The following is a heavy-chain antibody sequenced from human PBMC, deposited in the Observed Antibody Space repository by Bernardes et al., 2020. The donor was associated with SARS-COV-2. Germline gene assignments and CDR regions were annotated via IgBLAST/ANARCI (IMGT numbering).Heavy chain of an antibody. CDR2: LNEDGTTI. J-gene: IGHJ4*02. D-gene: IGHD1-26*01. V-gene: IGHV3-74*01. Sequence: GGSLCLSCAASEFTFRRYWMHWVRRVPGQGLMWVSRLNEDGTTINYADSVKGRFTISRDNAKRTLFLQMNSLRAEDTAVYYCARDVAGREDFWGQGTLVTVSS. CDR3: ARDVAGREDF. CDR1: EFTFRRYW.